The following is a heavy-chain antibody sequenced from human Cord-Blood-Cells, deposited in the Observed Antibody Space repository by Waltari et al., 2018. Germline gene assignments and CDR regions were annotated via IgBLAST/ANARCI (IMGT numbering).Heavy chain of an antibody. Sequence: QVQLVQSGAEVKKPGASLNVPCKASGFTFTGYYMLWLRRAPGQGLEWMGWINPNSGGTNYAQKFQGRVTMTRDTSISTAYMELSRLRSDDTAVYYCARDRSPTGDWFDPWGQGTLVTVSS. CDR2: INPNSGGT. J-gene: IGHJ5*02. V-gene: IGHV1-2*02. CDR1: GFTFTGYY. D-gene: IGHD7-27*01. CDR3: ARDRSPTGDWFDP.